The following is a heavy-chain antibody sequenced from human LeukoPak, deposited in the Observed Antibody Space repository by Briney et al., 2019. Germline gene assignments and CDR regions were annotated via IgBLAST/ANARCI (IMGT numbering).Heavy chain of an antibody. Sequence: PSETLSLTCSVSGGSVSSYYWSWIRQPPGKGLEWIGFFHDGGSTVYNPSFKSRVTISVDTSKNQYSLKLSSVTAADTAVYYCARETHYYDSSGYYNWFDPWGQGTLVTVSS. CDR1: GGSVSSYY. CDR2: FHDGGST. CDR3: ARETHYYDSSGYYNWFDP. V-gene: IGHV4-59*02. J-gene: IGHJ5*02. D-gene: IGHD3-22*01.